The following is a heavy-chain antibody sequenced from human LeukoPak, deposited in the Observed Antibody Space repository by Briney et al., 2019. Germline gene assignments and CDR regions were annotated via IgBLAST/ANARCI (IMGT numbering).Heavy chain of an antibody. CDR1: GFTFSSYW. V-gene: IGHV3-7*04. J-gene: IGHJ4*02. Sequence: PGGSLRLSCAASGFTFSSYWMSWVRQAPGQGLEWVVNIKQDGSEKYYVDSVKGRFTISRDNAKNSLYLQMNSLRAEDTAVYYCAGGRWLQLGYFDYWGQGTLVTVSS. CDR3: AGGRWLQLGYFDY. D-gene: IGHD5-24*01. CDR2: IKQDGSEK.